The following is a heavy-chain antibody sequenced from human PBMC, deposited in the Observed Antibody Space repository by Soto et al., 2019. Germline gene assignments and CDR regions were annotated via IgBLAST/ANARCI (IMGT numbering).Heavy chain of an antibody. J-gene: IGHJ6*02. CDR3: AKGYCSGGSCYSWRYYGMDV. D-gene: IGHD2-15*01. CDR1: GFTFSSYA. V-gene: IGHV3-23*01. Sequence: GGSLRLSCAASGFTFSSYAMSWVRQAPGKGLEWVSAISGSGGSTYYADSVKGRFTISRDNSKNTLYLQMNSLRAEDTAVYYCAKGYCSGGSCYSWRYYGMDVWGQGTTVTVSS. CDR2: ISGSGGST.